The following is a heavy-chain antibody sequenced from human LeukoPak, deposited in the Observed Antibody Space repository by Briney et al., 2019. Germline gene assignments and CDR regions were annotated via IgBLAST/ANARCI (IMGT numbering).Heavy chain of an antibody. V-gene: IGHV3-7*05. D-gene: IGHD5-12*01. CDR3: ARDSAYNAFDY. CDR2: IKEDGSVR. Sequence: GRSLRLSCAASEFTFSTSWMTWVRHAPGKGLEWVANIKEDGSVRNYVDSVKGRFTISRDNAKNSLYLQMNSLRAEDTAVYYCARDSAYNAFDYWGQGTLVTVSS. J-gene: IGHJ4*02. CDR1: EFTFSTSW.